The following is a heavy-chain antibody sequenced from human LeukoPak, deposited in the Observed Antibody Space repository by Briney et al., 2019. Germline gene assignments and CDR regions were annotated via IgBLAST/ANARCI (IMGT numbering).Heavy chain of an antibody. CDR1: AFTFSDYS. D-gene: IGHD1-26*01. CDR3: ARDRLTSGSYFFDY. CDR2: ISGRSSTI. Sequence: GGSLRFSCAASAFTFSDYSMNWVRQAPGKGLEWISYISGRSSTIYYADSVRGRFTISRDNAKNSMYLQMNSLRAEDTAVYYCARDRLTSGSYFFDYWGQGTLVTVSS. V-gene: IGHV3-48*01. J-gene: IGHJ4*02.